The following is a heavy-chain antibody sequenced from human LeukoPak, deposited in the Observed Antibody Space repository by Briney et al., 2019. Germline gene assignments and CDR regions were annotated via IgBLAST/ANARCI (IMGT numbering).Heavy chain of an antibody. CDR1: GFTFSSYW. V-gene: IGHV3-7*01. J-gene: IGHJ5*02. D-gene: IGHD4-17*01. CDR3: AKTGYGDYVSIDWFDP. CDR2: IKQDGSEK. Sequence: PGGSLRLSCAASGFTFSSYWMSWVRQAPGKGLEWVANIKQDGSEKYYVDSVKGRFTISRDNAKNSLYLQMNSLRAEDTAVHYCAKTGYGDYVSIDWFDPWGQGTLVTVSS.